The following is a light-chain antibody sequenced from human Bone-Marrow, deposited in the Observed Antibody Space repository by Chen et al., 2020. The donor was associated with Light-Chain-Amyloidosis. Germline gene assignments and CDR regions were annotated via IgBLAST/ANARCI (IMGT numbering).Light chain of an antibody. CDR3: QQHYDTPWT. V-gene: IGKV4-1*01. Sequence: DIVMTQSPDSLAVSLGERATINCKSSQSVLYSSNNKNYLAWYQQKTGHPPKLLIYWASIRESGVPARFSGSGSGTDFTLTITTLQAEDVAVYYCQQHYDTPWTFGQGTKVEIK. J-gene: IGKJ1*01. CDR2: WAS. CDR1: QSVLYSSNNKNY.